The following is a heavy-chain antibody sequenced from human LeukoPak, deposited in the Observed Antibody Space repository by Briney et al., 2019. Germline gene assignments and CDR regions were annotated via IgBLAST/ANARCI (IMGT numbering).Heavy chain of an antibody. D-gene: IGHD5-12*01. CDR1: GFTFSTSW. Sequence: SGGSLRLSCLASGFTFSTSWMSWVRQVPGKGLEWVANIKKDGSETYYVDSVKGRFTISRDNAKNSLYLQMNSLRAEDTAMYYCARGRYSGTTYYFDYWGQGTLVTVSS. CDR3: ARGRYSGTTYYFDY. J-gene: IGHJ4*02. V-gene: IGHV3-7*03. CDR2: IKKDGSET.